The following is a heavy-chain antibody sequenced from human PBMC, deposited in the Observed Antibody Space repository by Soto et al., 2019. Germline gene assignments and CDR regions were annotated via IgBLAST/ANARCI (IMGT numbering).Heavy chain of an antibody. CDR2: IIPIFGTA. Sequence: SVKVSCKASGGTFSSYAISWVRQAPGQGLEWMGGIIPIFGTANYAQKFQGRVTITADESTSTAYMELSSLRSEDTAVYYCARVRQYYYDSSGYYVLPFDPWGQGTLVTVSS. J-gene: IGHJ5*02. CDR1: GGTFSSYA. D-gene: IGHD3-22*01. CDR3: ARVRQYYYDSSGYYVLPFDP. V-gene: IGHV1-69*13.